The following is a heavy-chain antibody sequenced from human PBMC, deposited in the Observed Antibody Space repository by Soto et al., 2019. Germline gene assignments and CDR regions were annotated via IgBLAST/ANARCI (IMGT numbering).Heavy chain of an antibody. J-gene: IGHJ4*02. CDR2: IYWDDDK. Sequence: SGPTLVNPTQTLTLTCTFSGFSLSTSGVGVGWIRRPPGKALEWLALIYWDDDKRYSPSLKSRLTITKDTSKNQVVLTMTNMDPVDTATYYCAHSGDYYDSSGYYYAPSFDYWGQGTLVTVSS. V-gene: IGHV2-5*02. CDR1: GFSLSTSGVG. D-gene: IGHD3-22*01. CDR3: AHSGDYYDSSGYYYAPSFDY.